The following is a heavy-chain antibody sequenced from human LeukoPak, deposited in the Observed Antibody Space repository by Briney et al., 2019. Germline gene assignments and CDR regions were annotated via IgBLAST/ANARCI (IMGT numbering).Heavy chain of an antibody. V-gene: IGHV3-23*01. Sequence: GGSLRLSCAASGFTFNNYALSWVRQAPGKGLEWISAISGVGGNTYYADSVKGRFTISSDISKNTLYLQMNSLRDEDTAVYFCARGGYYYDTTGSPGDYWGQGTLVTVSS. CDR1: GFTFNNYA. CDR2: ISGVGGNT. J-gene: IGHJ4*02. CDR3: ARGGYYYDTTGSPGDY. D-gene: IGHD3-22*01.